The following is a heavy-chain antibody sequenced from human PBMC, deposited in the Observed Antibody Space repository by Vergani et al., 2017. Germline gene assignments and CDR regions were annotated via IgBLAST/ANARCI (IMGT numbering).Heavy chain of an antibody. CDR3: ARDDARDPLFRWGMDV. CDR1: GYTFSDYY. CDR2: MNPDDGDT. D-gene: IGHD3-16*01. J-gene: IGHJ6*02. V-gene: IGHV1-2*02. Sequence: QVQLVQSGAELKKTGASVRVSCKASGYTFSDYYIHWVREAPGQGPEWLGWMNPDDGDTMYAEKFKGRVTMTRVTSLSTGYMDLTRLTSVDTTVYYCARDDARDPLFRWGMDVWGQGTTVTVSS.